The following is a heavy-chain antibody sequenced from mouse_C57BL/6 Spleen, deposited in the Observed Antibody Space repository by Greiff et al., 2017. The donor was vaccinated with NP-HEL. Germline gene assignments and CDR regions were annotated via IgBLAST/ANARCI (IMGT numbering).Heavy chain of an antibody. CDR2: ISYDGSN. D-gene: IGHD1-1*01. Sequence: VQLKESGPGLVKPSQSLSLTCSVTGYSITSGYYWNWIRQFPGNKLEWMGYISYDGSNNYNPSLKNRIPITRDTSKNQFFLKLNSVTTEDTATYYCARLYGSSSSYAMDYWGQGTSVTVSS. V-gene: IGHV3-6*01. CDR1: GYSITSGYY. J-gene: IGHJ4*01. CDR3: ARLYGSSSSYAMDY.